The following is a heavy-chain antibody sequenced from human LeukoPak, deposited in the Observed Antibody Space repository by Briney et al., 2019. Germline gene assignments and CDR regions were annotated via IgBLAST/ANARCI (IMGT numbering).Heavy chain of an antibody. Sequence: SETLSLTCAVYGGSFSVYYWAWFRQPPGKGPEWIVAIKHRRSTDYNPSLKSRLTISVDTYKKQFSLKLSSVTAADTAVYYCSREEKVGELLADCWSQGTLVT. J-gene: IGHJ4*02. CDR3: SREEKVGELLADC. D-gene: IGHD1-26*01. CDR1: GGSFSVYY. V-gene: IGHV4-34*01. CDR2: IKHRRST.